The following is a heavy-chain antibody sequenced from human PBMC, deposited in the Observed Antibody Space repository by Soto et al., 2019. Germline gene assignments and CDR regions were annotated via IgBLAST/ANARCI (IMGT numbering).Heavy chain of an antibody. J-gene: IGHJ4*02. CDR3: AMGWYSLDY. CDR1: GFTFSSYA. D-gene: IGHD6-19*01. Sequence: GGSLRLSCAASGFTFSSYAMHWVRQAPGKGLEYVSAISSNGGSTYYADSVKGRFTISRDNSKNTLYLQMGSLRAEDMAVYYCAMGWYSLDYWGQGTLVTVSS. CDR2: ISSNGGST. V-gene: IGHV3-64*02.